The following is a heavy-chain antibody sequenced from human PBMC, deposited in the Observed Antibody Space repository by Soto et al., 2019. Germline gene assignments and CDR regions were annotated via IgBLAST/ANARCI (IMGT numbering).Heavy chain of an antibody. V-gene: IGHV1-18*03. J-gene: IGHJ4*02. CDR3: ARDYGRVTVTTPLDY. Sequence: ASVKVSCKASGYTFTSYGISWVRQAPGQGLEWMGWISAYNGNTNYAQKLQGRVTMTTDTSTSTAYMELRSLRSDDMAVYYCARDYGRVTVTTPLDYWGQVTLVTVSS. D-gene: IGHD4-4*01. CDR1: GYTFTSYG. CDR2: ISAYNGNT.